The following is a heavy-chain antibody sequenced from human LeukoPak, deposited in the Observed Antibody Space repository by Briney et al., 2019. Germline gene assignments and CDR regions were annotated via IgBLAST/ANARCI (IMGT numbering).Heavy chain of an antibody. D-gene: IGHD1-14*01. CDR2: ISSSSSTI. J-gene: IGHJ3*02. V-gene: IGHV3-48*01. Sequence: GGSLRLSCAASGLTFSSYAMHWVRQAPGKGLEWVSYISSSSSTIYYADSVEGRFTISRDNSKNTLYLQMNSLRVEDTAVYYCARDVNRRALDIWGQGTTVTVSP. CDR3: ARDVNRRALDI. CDR1: GLTFSSYA.